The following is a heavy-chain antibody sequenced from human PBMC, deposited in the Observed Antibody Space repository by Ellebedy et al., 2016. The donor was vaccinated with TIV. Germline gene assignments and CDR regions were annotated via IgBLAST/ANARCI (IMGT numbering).Heavy chain of an antibody. Sequence: GESLKISXVASGFTLSDYAMNWLRQAPGKGLEWVSSIRSCTSYRYYADSVEGRFTLSRDSAKNSLYLQMNSLRADDTAVYYCARDRKAERGVTFDSWGQGTLVIVSS. J-gene: IGHJ4*02. CDR3: ARDRKAERGVTFDS. V-gene: IGHV3-21*01. D-gene: IGHD3-10*01. CDR1: GFTLSDYA. CDR2: IRSCTSYR.